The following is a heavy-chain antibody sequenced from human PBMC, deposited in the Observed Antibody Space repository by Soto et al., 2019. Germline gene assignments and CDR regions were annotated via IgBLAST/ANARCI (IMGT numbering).Heavy chain of an antibody. CDR1: GFTFSSYW. CDR2: IKQDGTEK. J-gene: IGHJ4*02. Sequence: EVQLVESGGDLVQPGGSPRLSCAASGFTFSSYWMTWVRQAPGRGLEWVANIKQDGTEKYYVGSVKGRFTISRDNAKNSLYLQMNSLRAEDTAVYYCARETVRASLWGQGTLVTVTS. V-gene: IGHV3-7*04. D-gene: IGHD1-1*01. CDR3: ARETVRASL.